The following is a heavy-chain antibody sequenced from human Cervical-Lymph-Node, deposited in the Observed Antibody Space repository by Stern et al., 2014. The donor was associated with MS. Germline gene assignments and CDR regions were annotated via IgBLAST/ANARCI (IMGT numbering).Heavy chain of an antibody. CDR3: ARGDNVGYGYGLDY. CDR2: ISSSGYTI. J-gene: IGHJ4*02. CDR1: GFTLSDHY. Sequence: VQLVESGGDLAKPGGSLRLSCAASGFTLSDHYMTWIRPAPGKGLGWISYISSSGYTIYYADSVKGRFTISRDSAKNLLYLQLNSLRAEDTAVYYCARGDNVGYGYGLDYWGQGTLVTVSS. V-gene: IGHV3-11*01. D-gene: IGHD2-2*03.